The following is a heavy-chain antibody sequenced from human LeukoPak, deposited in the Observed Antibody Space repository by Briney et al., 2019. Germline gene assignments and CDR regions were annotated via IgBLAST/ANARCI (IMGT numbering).Heavy chain of an antibody. Sequence: GGSLRFFCAASGFTFSTYNMNWVRQAPGKGLEWVALISYDGSSKYYADSVKGRIIISRENSKNIMNLQMNSLRTEDTAVYYCARQYYYCSGNGLDVWGQGTTVTVSS. CDR1: GFTFSTYN. D-gene: IGHD3-10*01. CDR3: ARQYYYCSGNGLDV. CDR2: ISYDGSSK. J-gene: IGHJ6*02. V-gene: IGHV3-30*03.